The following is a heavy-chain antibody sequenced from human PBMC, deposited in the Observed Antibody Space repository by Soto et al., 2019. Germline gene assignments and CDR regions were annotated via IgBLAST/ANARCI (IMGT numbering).Heavy chain of an antibody. CDR3: ARRAYDSGWPYFDH. D-gene: IGHD3-22*01. CDR1: GYSFGKLW. J-gene: IGHJ4*02. V-gene: IGHV5-51*01. Sequence: GESLKISCQTSGYSFGKLWIGWVRQLPGKGLEWMGVVYPGDSDTIYGPSFQGQVTISADNSITTAYLQWSSLKASDSGIYYCARRAYDSGWPYFDHWGQGVQVTVSS. CDR2: VYPGDSDT.